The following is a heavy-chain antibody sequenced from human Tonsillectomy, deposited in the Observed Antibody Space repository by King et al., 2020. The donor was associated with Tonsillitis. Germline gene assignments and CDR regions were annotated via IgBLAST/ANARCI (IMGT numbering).Heavy chain of an antibody. J-gene: IGHJ4*02. CDR2: ISSSNSTM. D-gene: IGHD2-8*01. CDR1: GFTFSRYN. CDR3: TRGNGFDY. V-gene: IGHV3-48*01. Sequence: VQLVESGGGLVQPGGSLRLSCASSGFTFSRYNINWVRQAPGKGLEWVSYISSSNSTMYYADSVKGRFTISRDNAKNSLYLQMNSLRAEATGFYYCTRGNGFDYWGQGTLVTVSA.